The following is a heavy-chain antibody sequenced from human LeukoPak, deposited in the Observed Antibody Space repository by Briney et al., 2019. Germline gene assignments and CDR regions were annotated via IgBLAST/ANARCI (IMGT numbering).Heavy chain of an antibody. CDR3: ARDIWSIAAAGRGGFDP. CDR1: GGTCSSYA. Sequence: ASVKVSCKASGGTCSSYAISWVRQAPGQGLEWMGGIIPIFGTANYAQKFQGRVTITADESTSTAYMELSSLRSEDTAVYYCARDIWSIAAAGRGGFDPWGQGTLVTVSS. V-gene: IGHV1-69*13. CDR2: IIPIFGTA. D-gene: IGHD6-13*01. J-gene: IGHJ5*02.